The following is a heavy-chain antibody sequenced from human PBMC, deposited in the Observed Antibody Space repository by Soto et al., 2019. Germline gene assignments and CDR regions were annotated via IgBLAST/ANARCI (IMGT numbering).Heavy chain of an antibody. J-gene: IGHJ4*02. CDR1: GYTFTNYA. CDR3: ARGSVGPTTDFDY. D-gene: IGHD1-26*01. Sequence: ASVKVSCKASGYTFTNYAMHWMRQAPGQRLEWMGWINPNGGGRNYAQKFQGWVTMTRDTSISTAYMELSRLKSDDTAVYYCARGSVGPTTDFDYWGQGTLVTVSS. CDR2: INPNGGGR. V-gene: IGHV1-2*04.